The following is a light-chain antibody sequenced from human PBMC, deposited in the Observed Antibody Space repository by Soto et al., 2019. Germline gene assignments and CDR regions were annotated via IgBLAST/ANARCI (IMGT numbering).Light chain of an antibody. V-gene: IGLV2-14*03. Sequence: QSVLTQPASVSGSPGQSITISCTGTSSDVGGYNYVSWYQHHPGKAPKLILFDVSNRPSGVSNPFSGSKSGNTASLTISGLQPEDEADYYCGSYTTSNTRQIVFGTGTKVTVL. CDR3: GSYTTSNTRQIV. CDR1: SSDVGGYNY. J-gene: IGLJ1*01. CDR2: DVS.